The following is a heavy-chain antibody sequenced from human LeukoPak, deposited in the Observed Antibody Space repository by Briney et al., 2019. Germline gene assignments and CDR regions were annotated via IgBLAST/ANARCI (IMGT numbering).Heavy chain of an antibody. V-gene: IGHV4-39*07. D-gene: IGHD6-13*01. CDR1: GDSISSDY. CDR2: IYYSGST. J-gene: IGHJ5*02. CDR3: ARDRQLDTGWFDP. Sequence: SETLSLTCAVSGDSISSDYWGWIRQPPGKGLEWIGSIYYSGSTYYNPSLKSRVTISVDTSKNQFSLKLSSVTAADTAVYYCARDRQLDTGWFDPWGQGTLVTVSS.